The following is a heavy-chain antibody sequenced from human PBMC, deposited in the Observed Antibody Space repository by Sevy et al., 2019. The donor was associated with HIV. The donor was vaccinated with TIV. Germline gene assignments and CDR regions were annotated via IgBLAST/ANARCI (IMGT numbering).Heavy chain of an antibody. CDR2: ISAYNGNT. D-gene: IGHD3-16*02. J-gene: IGHJ5*02. Sequence: ASVKVSCKASGYTFTSYGISWVRQAPGQGLEWMGWISAYNGNTNYAQKLQGRVTMTTDTSTSTTYMELRSLRSDDTAVYYCARDRSGVTGQRELTWSWFDPWGQGTPVTVSS. CDR1: GYTFTSYG. CDR3: ARDRSGVTGQRELTWSWFDP. V-gene: IGHV1-18*04.